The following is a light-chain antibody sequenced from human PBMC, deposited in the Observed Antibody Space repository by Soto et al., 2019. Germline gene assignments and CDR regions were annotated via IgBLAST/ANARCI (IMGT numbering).Light chain of an antibody. Sequence: DIQMTQSPSSLSASVGDRVTITCRASQSISSYLNWYQQKPGKASKLLIYAASSLQSGVPSRFSGSGSGTDFTLTISSLQPEDFATYYCKQSYSPPPTFGQGTKVEIK. V-gene: IGKV1-39*01. CDR2: AAS. CDR3: KQSYSPPPT. J-gene: IGKJ1*01. CDR1: QSISSY.